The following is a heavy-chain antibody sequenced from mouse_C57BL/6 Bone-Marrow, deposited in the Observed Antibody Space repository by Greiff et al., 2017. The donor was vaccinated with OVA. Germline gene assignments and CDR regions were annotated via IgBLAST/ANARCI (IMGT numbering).Heavy chain of an antibody. CDR2: ISSGGDYI. CDR1: GFTFSSYA. Sequence: EVKLMESGEGLVKPGGSLKLSCAASGFTFSSYAMSWVRQTPEKRLEWVAYISSGGDYIYYADTVTGRFTLSRDNARNTLYLQMSSLKSEDTAMYYCTSITTVVPYYFDYWGQGTTLTVSS. J-gene: IGHJ2*01. D-gene: IGHD1-1*01. CDR3: TSITTVVPYYFDY. V-gene: IGHV5-9-1*02.